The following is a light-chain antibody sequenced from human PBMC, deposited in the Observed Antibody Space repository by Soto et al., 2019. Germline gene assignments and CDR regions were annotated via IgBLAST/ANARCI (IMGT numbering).Light chain of an antibody. CDR2: GAS. CDR1: QSVSSN. CDR3: QQYDNWPLT. V-gene: IGKV3-15*01. Sequence: EIVLTQSPDTLSVSPGESATLSCRASQSVSSNLAWYQQKPGQAPRFLIYGASTRATGIPARLSGSGSGTEFTLTISSLKSEDFAAYYCQQYDNWPLTLGGGTKVDIK. J-gene: IGKJ4*01.